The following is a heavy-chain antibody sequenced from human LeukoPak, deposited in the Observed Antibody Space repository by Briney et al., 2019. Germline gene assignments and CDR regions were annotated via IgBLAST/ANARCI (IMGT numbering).Heavy chain of an antibody. V-gene: IGHV3-23*01. Sequence: GSLRLSCAASGFTFSSYAMSWVRQAPGKGLEWVSAISGSGGSTYYADSVKGRFTISRDNSKNTLYLQMNSLRAEDTAVYYCAKDPHHLTVLVATYFDYWGQGTLVTVSS. J-gene: IGHJ4*02. D-gene: IGHD5-12*01. CDR3: AKDPHHLTVLVATYFDY. CDR2: ISGSGGST. CDR1: GFTFSSYA.